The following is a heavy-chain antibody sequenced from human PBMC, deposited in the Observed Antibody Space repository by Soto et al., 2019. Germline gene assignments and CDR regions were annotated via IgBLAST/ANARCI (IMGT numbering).Heavy chain of an antibody. D-gene: IGHD6-6*01. V-gene: IGHV1-69*06. J-gene: IGHJ6*02. CDR3: ARDGDVAARSYYYYYYGMDV. Sequence: SVKVSCKASGGTFSSYAISWVRQAPGQGLEWMGGIIPIFGTANYAQKFQGRVTITADKSTSTSYMELSSLRSEDTAVYYCARDGDVAARSYYYYYYGMDVWGQGTTVTVSS. CDR2: IIPIFGTA. CDR1: GGTFSSYA.